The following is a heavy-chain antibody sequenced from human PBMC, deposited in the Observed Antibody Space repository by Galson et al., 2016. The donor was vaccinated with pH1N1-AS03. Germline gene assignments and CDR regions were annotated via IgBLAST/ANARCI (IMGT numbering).Heavy chain of an antibody. D-gene: IGHD2-15*01. CDR2: MNPSDGHT. CDR3: ARARYGCPGGNCFDYHFDF. Sequence: SVKVSCKASGYTFTTYYIHWVRQAPGQGLEWVGIMNPSDGHTKYAQNFQGRVTLTRDTSTTTVYLELSSLRFEDTAFYFCARARYGCPGGNCFDYHFDFWGQGTLLTVSA. V-gene: IGHV1-46*01. J-gene: IGHJ4*02. CDR1: GYTFTTYY.